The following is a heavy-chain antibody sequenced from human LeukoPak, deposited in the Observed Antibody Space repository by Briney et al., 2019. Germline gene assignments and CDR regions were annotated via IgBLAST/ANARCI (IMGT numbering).Heavy chain of an antibody. CDR2: ISAYNGNT. J-gene: IGHJ6*02. CDR3: ARDSPCSGGSCYSYYYYGMDV. CDR1: GGTFSSYG. D-gene: IGHD2-15*01. Sequence: ASVKVSCKASGGTFSSYGISWVRQAPGQGLEWMGWISAYNGNTNYAQKLQGRVTMTTDTSTSTAYMELRSLRSDDTAVYYCARDSPCSGGSCYSYYYYGMDVWGQGTTVTVSS. V-gene: IGHV1-18*01.